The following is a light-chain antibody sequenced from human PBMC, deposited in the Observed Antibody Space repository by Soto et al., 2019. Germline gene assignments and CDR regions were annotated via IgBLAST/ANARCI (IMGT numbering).Light chain of an antibody. CDR2: GNS. CDR3: QAYDSSLSGSRV. V-gene: IGLV1-40*01. Sequence: QSVLTQPPSVSGAPGQRVTISCTGSSSNIGAGYDVHWYQQLPGTAPKLLIYGNSNRPSGVPDRFSGSKSGTSASLAITGHQAEDEADYYGQAYDSSLSGSRVFGTGAKGTVL. CDR1: SSNIGAGYD. J-gene: IGLJ1*01.